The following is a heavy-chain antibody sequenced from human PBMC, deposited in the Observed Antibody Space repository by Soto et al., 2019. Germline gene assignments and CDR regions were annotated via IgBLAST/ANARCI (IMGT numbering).Heavy chain of an antibody. Sequence: SETLSLTCAVYGGSFSGYYWSWIRQPPGKGLEWIGEINHSGSTNYNPSLKSRVTISVDTSKNQFSLKLSSVTAADTAVYYCARVRRIATIFGVVTKSAYYYMDVWGKGTTVTVSS. CDR3: ARVRRIATIFGVVTKSAYYYMDV. CDR2: INHSGST. D-gene: IGHD3-3*01. CDR1: GGSFSGYY. J-gene: IGHJ6*03. V-gene: IGHV4-34*01.